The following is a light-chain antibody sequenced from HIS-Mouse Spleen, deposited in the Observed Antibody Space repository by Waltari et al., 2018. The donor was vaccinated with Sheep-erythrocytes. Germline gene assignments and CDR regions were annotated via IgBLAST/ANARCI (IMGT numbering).Light chain of an antibody. V-gene: IGLV2-11*01. Sequence: QSALTQPRSVSGSPGQSVTISCTGTSSDVGGYNYVSWYQQHPGKAPKLMIYDVSKRPSGMPDRFSGYKSGNTASLTISGLQSEDEADYYCCSYAGSYNNVFATGTKVTVL. CDR3: CSYAGSYNNV. CDR1: SSDVGGYNY. CDR2: DVS. J-gene: IGLJ1*01.